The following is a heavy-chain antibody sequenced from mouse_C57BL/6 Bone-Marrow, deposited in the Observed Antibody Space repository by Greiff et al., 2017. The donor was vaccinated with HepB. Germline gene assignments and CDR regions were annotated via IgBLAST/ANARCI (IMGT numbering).Heavy chain of an antibody. D-gene: IGHD1-1*02. CDR3: ARPLVAY. J-gene: IGHJ3*01. CDR2: ISNGGGST. V-gene: IGHV5-12*01. CDR1: GFTFSDYY. Sequence: DVQLVESGGGLVQPGGSLKLSCAASGFTFSDYYMYWVRQTPEKRLEWVAYISNGGGSTYYPDTVKGRFTISRDNAKNTLYLQMSRLKSEDTAMYYCARPLVAYWGQGTLVTVSA.